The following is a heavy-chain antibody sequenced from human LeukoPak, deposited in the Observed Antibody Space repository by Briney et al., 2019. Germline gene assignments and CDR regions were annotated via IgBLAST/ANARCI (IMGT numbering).Heavy chain of an antibody. CDR2: IYYSGST. Sequence: PSETLSLTCTVSGGSISSYDWSWIRQPPGKGLEWVGYIYYSGSTHYNRSLKSRVTISIDTSKRQFSLKLSSVTAADTAVYYCATRAGAAAFDYWGPGTLVTVSS. D-gene: IGHD6-13*01. CDR3: ATRAGAAAFDY. CDR1: GGSISSYD. J-gene: IGHJ4*02. V-gene: IGHV4-59*01.